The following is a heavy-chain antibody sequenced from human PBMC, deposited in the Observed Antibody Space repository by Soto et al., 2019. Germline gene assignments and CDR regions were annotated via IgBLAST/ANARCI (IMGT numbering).Heavy chain of an antibody. CDR2: INPAGGTT. D-gene: IGHD1-7*01. CDR3: ARDGTFDI. V-gene: IGHV1-46*01. CDR1: EYSFTKYF. Sequence: QVQLVQSGAEVKKPGASVKVSCQASEYSFTKYFIQWIRQGPGQDLEWVGLINPAGGTTSIAPKFQGRVTMTRDTSTRTVFMELSSLRSDDTGVYFCARDGTFDIWGQGTLVTVSS. J-gene: IGHJ4*02.